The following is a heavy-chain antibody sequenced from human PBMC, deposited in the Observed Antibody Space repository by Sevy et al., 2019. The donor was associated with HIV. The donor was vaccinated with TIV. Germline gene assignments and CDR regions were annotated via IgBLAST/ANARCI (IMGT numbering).Heavy chain of an antibody. CDR3: ARDGLTYGAMDV. CDR2: TFYRSNWYN. D-gene: IGHD1-20*01. Sequence: SQTPSLTCAISGDSVPSNNAAWNWIRQSPSRGLEWLGRTFYRSNWYNDYAVSLKGRITINPDTSKNQLSRQLTSVTPEDTAVYYCARDGLTYGAMDVWGQGTTVTVSS. CDR1: GDSVPSNNAA. J-gene: IGHJ6*02. V-gene: IGHV6-1*01.